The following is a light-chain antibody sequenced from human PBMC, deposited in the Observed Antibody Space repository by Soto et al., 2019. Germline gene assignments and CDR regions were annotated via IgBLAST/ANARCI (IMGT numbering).Light chain of an antibody. CDR3: QQYGSSPIT. CDR2: GAS. Sequence: EIVLTQSPNTLSLSPGERATLSCRASQSVSSDYLVWYQQKPGQAPRLLIYGASSRATGIPDRFSGSGSGTDFTLTISRLEPEDFAVYYCQQYGSSPITFGQGTRLEIK. J-gene: IGKJ5*01. V-gene: IGKV3-20*01. CDR1: QSVSSDY.